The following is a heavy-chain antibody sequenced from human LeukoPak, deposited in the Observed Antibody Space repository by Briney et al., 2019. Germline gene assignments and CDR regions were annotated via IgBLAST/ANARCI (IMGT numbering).Heavy chain of an antibody. CDR2: IHYSGST. CDR1: GDSISTYY. J-gene: IGHJ3*02. V-gene: IGHV4-59*01. Sequence: PSETLSLTCTVSGDSISTYYWSWIRQPPGKGLDWIGYIHYSGSTSSNPSLKSRVTISVDTSKNQLSLKLISVTTADTAVYYCAREEDGVTDDAFDIWGQGTMVTVSS. D-gene: IGHD2-21*02. CDR3: AREEDGVTDDAFDI.